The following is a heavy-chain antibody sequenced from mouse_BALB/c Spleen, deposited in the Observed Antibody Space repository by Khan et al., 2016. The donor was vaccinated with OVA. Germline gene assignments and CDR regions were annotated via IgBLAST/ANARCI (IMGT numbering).Heavy chain of an antibody. CDR2: ISYSGST. CDR3: ARTARIKY. Sequence: EVQLQESGPGLVKPSQSLSLTCTVTGYSITSGYGWNWIRQFPGNKMEWMGYISYSGSTNYNPSLKSRISITLDTSKNQFFLQLNSVTTEDTATYYCARTARIKYWGQGTTLTVSS. D-gene: IGHD1-2*01. CDR1: GYSITSGYG. V-gene: IGHV3-2*02. J-gene: IGHJ2*01.